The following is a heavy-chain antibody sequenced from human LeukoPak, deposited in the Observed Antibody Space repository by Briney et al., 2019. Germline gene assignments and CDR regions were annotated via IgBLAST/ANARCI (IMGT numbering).Heavy chain of an antibody. J-gene: IGHJ4*02. CDR3: ARDTYDFWSGYFDY. CDR2: IYSGGST. CDR1: GFTVSSNY. V-gene: IGHV3-53*01. D-gene: IGHD3-3*01. Sequence: PGGSLRLSCAASGFTVSSNYMSWVRQAPGKGLEWVSVIYSGGSTYYADSVKGRFTISRDNSKNTLYLQMNSLRAEDTAVYYCARDTYDFWSGYFDYWGQGTLVTVSS.